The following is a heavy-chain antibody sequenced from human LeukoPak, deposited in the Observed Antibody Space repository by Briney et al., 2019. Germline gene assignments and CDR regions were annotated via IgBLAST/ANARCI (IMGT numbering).Heavy chain of an antibody. V-gene: IGHV4-34*01. CDR1: GGSFSGYY. CDR2: INHTGST. Sequence: PSDTLSLTCAVYGGSFSGYYWSWIRQPPGKGLEWIGEINHTGSTNYSPSLKSRVTISVDTSKNQFSLKLSSVTAADTAVYYCASLTMIVVPWGQGTLVTVPS. D-gene: IGHD3-22*01. J-gene: IGHJ4*02. CDR3: ASLTMIVVP.